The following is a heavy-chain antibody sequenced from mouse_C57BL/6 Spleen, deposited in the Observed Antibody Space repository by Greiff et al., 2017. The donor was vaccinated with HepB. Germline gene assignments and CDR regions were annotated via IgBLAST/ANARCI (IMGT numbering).Heavy chain of an antibody. CDR2: IHPNSGST. Sequence: VQLQQPGAELVKPGASVTLSCKASGYTFTSYWMHWVKQRPGQGLEWIGMIHPNSGSTNYNEKFKSKATLTVDKSSSTAYMQLSSLSSEDSAVYYCARAPWGGYWGQGTSVTVSS. D-gene: IGHD4-1*01. CDR1: GYTFTSYW. V-gene: IGHV1-64*01. CDR3: ARAPWGGY. J-gene: IGHJ4*01.